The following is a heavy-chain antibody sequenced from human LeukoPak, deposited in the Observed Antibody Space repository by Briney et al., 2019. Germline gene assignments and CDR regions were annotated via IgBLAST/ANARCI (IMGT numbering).Heavy chain of an antibody. D-gene: IGHD2-2*01. J-gene: IGHJ4*02. CDR2: IYTSGST. CDR1: GGSISSYY. CDR3: ARAIGYCSSNTCYLYFDY. Sequence: PSETLSLTCTVSGGSISSYYWSWIRQPAGKRQEWIGRIYTSGSTNYNPSLKSRVTMSVDTSKNQISLKLNSVTAADTAVYYCARAIGYCSSNTCYLYFDYWGQGTLVTVSS. V-gene: IGHV4-4*07.